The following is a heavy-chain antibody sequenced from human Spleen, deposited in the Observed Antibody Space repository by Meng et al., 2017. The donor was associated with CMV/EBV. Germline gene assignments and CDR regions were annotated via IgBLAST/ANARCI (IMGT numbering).Heavy chain of an antibody. J-gene: IGHJ4*02. CDR3: ARPKGGGYHAFDY. D-gene: IGHD5-12*01. Sequence: GESLKISCAASGFTFSGFSMNWVCQAPGRGLEWISYISSGSTTIYYADSVKGRFTISRDNAKNSLYLQMNSLRVEDTAVYYCARPKGGGYHAFDYWGQGTLVTVSS. CDR2: ISSGSTTI. V-gene: IGHV3-48*04. CDR1: GFTFSGFS.